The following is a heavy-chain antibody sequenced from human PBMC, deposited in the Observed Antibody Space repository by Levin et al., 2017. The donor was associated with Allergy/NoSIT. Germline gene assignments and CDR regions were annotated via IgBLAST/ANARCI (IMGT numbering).Heavy chain of an antibody. CDR3: ARGPNNTYSYGLWRGYGVLDY. CDR2: IWYDGSNK. D-gene: IGHD5-18*01. CDR1: GFTFSSYG. Sequence: GGSLRLSCAASGFTFSSYGMHWVRQAPGKGLEWVAVIWYDGSNKYYADSVKGRFTISRDNSKNTLYLQMNSLRAEDTAVYYCARGPNNTYSYGLWRGYGVLDYWGQGTLVTVSS. V-gene: IGHV3-33*01. J-gene: IGHJ4*02.